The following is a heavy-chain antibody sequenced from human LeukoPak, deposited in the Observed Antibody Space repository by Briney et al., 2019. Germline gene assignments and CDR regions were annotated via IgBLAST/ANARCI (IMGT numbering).Heavy chain of an antibody. V-gene: IGHV4-39*01. J-gene: IGHJ3*02. CDR2: IYYSGST. CDR3: ARLGGIVVVGDAFDI. CDR1: GGSISSSSYY. D-gene: IGHD2-2*01. Sequence: PSETLSLTCTVSGGSISSSSYYWGWIRQPPGKGLEWIGSIYYSGSTYYNPSLKSRVTISVDTSRNQFSLKLSSVTAADTAVYYCARLGGIVVVGDAFDIWGQGTMVTVSS.